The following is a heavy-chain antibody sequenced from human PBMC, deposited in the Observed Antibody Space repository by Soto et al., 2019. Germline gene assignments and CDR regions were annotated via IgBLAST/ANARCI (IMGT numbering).Heavy chain of an antibody. V-gene: IGHV3-23*01. CDR3: AKDPVCMAVAGSTFDN. D-gene: IGHD6-19*01. CDR1: GFTFRTSA. J-gene: IGHJ4*02. Sequence: EVQLLESGGGLVQPGGSLRLSCAASGFTFRTSAMSWVRQAPGKGLVWVSAINFSGTSTYYADSVKGRFTISRDNSKNTLYLQMNRLRAEDTAVYYCAKDPVCMAVAGSTFDNWGQGTLVTVSS. CDR2: INFSGTST.